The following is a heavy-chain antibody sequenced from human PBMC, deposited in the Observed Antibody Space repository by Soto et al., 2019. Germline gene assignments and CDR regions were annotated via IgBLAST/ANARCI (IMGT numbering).Heavy chain of an antibody. V-gene: IGHV3-33*01. CDR3: ARDVVTAVAGSVNWFDP. Sequence: QVQLVESGGGVVQSGRSLTLSCAASGFSLRTYGMQWLRRAPGKGLEWVAFIWYDGTKKFYANSVKGRSTISKDTSNNILYLQMSGLRAGDPAVYYCARDVVTAVAGSVNWFDPWGQGTLVTVSS. D-gene: IGHD6-19*01. CDR1: GFSLRTYG. J-gene: IGHJ5*02. CDR2: IWYDGTKK.